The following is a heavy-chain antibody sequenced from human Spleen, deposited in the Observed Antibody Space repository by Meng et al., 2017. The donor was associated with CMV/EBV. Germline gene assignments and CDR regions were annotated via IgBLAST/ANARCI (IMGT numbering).Heavy chain of an antibody. D-gene: IGHD2-2*02. CDR1: GFSLSTSAMS. CDR2: IDWDDDK. J-gene: IGHJ6*02. CDR3: ARIQYQLLYSSYYGMDV. Sequence: SGPTLVKPTQTLTLTCTFSGFSLSTSAMSVSWVRQPPGKALEWLALIDWDDDKYYSTSLKTRLTISKDTSKNQVVLTMTNMDPVDTATYYCARIQYQLLYSSYYGMDVWGQGTTVTVSS. V-gene: IGHV2-70*20.